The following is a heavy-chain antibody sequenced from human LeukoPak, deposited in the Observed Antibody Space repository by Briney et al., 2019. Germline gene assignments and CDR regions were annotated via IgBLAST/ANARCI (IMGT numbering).Heavy chain of an antibody. D-gene: IGHD3-22*01. Sequence: SENLSLTCAVYGGSFSGYYWGWIRQPPGKGLEWSGEINNSGSTNYNTSPKSRVTISVDTSKNQFSLKLSSVTAADTAAYYCARGVSYYYDSSGLGAQGGLDVWGKGTTVTVSS. CDR3: ARGVSYYYDSSGLGAQGGLDV. CDR2: INNSGST. V-gene: IGHV4-34*01. CDR1: GGSFSGYY. J-gene: IGHJ6*04.